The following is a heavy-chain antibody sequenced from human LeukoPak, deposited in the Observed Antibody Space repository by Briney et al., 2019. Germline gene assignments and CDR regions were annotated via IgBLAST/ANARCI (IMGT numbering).Heavy chain of an antibody. CDR2: IIPIFGTA. D-gene: IGHD3-22*01. Sequence: SVKVSCKASGGTFSSYAIGWVRQAPGQGLEWMGGIIPIFGTANYAQKFQGRVTITADESTSTAYMELSSLRSEDTAVYYCASYYDSSGYYVDYWGQGTLVTVSS. CDR3: ASYYDSSGYYVDY. V-gene: IGHV1-69*13. J-gene: IGHJ4*02. CDR1: GGTFSSYA.